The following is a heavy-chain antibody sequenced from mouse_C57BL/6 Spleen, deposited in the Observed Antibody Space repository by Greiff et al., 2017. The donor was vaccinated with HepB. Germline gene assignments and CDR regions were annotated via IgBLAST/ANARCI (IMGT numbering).Heavy chain of an antibody. J-gene: IGHJ1*03. CDR1: GYAFSSSW. D-gene: IGHD2-5*01. CDR3: ARASNFIYWYFDV. Sequence: LVESGPELVKPGASVKISCKASGYAFSSSWMNWVKQRPGKGLEWIGRIYPGDGATNYNGKFKGKATLTADKSSSTAYMQLSSLTSEDSAVYFCARASNFIYWYFDVWGTGTTVTVSS. CDR2: IYPGDGAT. V-gene: IGHV1-82*01.